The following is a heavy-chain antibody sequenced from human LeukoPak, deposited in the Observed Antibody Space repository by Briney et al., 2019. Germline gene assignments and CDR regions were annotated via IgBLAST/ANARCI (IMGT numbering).Heavy chain of an antibody. CDR1: GFTFSSYA. J-gene: IGHJ4*02. CDR3: ARRPDSASYYVDY. V-gene: IGHV3-30*14. CDR2: ISYDGSNK. Sequence: PGGSLRLSCAASGFTFSSYAMHWVRQAPGKGLEWVAVISYDGSNKYYADSVKGRFTISRDNSKNTLYLQMGSLRPEDMAVYYCARRPDSASYYVDYWGQGTLVTVSS. D-gene: IGHD1-26*01.